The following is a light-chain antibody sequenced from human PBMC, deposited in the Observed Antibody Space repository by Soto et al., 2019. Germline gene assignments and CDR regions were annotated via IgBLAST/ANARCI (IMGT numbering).Light chain of an antibody. CDR2: DAS. CDR1: QSVVRN. Sequence: EIVMTQSPATLSVSPGERVTLSCRASQSVVRNLAWYQQKPGQAPRRLIYDASIRATSIPDRYRGSGSGTQFTLTINGLQSEDFATYHGQQFYNWPLTCGGGTKVE. J-gene: IGKJ4*01. CDR3: QQFYNWPLT. V-gene: IGKV3-15*01.